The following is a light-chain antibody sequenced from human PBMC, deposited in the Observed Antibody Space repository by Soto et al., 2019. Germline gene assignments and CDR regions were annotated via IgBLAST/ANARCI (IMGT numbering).Light chain of an antibody. CDR2: AAS. Sequence: DIQMTQSPSSLSASVLYIFTITCLASQSINKYLNWYQQKPGKAPKLLIYAASNLQGGVTSRFSGSGSGTDFTLTISSLQPEDSATYYCQQTYSRVRTFGQGAKVDIK. J-gene: IGKJ1*01. V-gene: IGKV1-39*01. CDR1: QSINKY. CDR3: QQTYSRVRT.